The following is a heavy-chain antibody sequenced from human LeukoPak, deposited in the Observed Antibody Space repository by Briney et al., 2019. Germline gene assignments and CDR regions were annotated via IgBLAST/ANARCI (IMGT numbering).Heavy chain of an antibody. Sequence: PSETLSLTCTVSGGSISSSSYYWGWIRQPPGKGLEWIGSIYYSGSTYYNPSLKSRVTISVDTSKDQFSLKLSSVTAADTAVYYCARGSYDFWRPTRAIDYWGQGTLVTVSS. J-gene: IGHJ4*02. CDR2: IYYSGST. CDR3: ARGSYDFWRPTRAIDY. CDR1: GGSISSSSYY. V-gene: IGHV4-39*01. D-gene: IGHD3-3*01.